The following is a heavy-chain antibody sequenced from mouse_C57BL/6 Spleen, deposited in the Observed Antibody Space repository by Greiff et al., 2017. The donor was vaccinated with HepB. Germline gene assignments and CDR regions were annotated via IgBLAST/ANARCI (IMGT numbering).Heavy chain of an antibody. Sequence: EVQLVESEGGLVQPGSSMKLSCTASGFTFSDYYMAWVRQVPEKGLEWVANINYDGSSTYYLDSLKSRFIISRDNAKNILYLQMSSLKSEDTATYYCARDSTGYFDVWGTGTTVTVSS. D-gene: IGHD1-1*01. CDR3: ARDSTGYFDV. CDR2: INYDGSST. J-gene: IGHJ1*03. CDR1: GFTFSDYY. V-gene: IGHV5-16*01.